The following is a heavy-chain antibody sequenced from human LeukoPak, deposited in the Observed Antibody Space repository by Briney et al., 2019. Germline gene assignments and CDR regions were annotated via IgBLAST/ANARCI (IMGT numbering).Heavy chain of an antibody. Sequence: ASVKVSCKASGYTFTGYYMHWVRQAPGQGLEWMGWINPNSGGTNYAQKFQGWVTMTRDTSISTAYMELSRLRSDDTAVYYCARARLAAAGIGVDWFDPWGQGTLVTVSS. D-gene: IGHD6-13*01. CDR1: GYTFTGYY. V-gene: IGHV1-2*04. J-gene: IGHJ5*02. CDR2: INPNSGGT. CDR3: ARARLAAAGIGVDWFDP.